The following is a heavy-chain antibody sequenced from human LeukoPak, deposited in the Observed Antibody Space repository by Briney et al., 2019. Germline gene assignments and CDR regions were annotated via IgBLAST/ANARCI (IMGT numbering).Heavy chain of an antibody. CDR1: GITFSDYW. CDR3: ATGLSQYYDL. J-gene: IGHJ2*01. D-gene: IGHD2-8*02. V-gene: IGHV3-74*01. Sequence: GGSLTLSCGASGITFSDYWMHWVRQAPGKGLVWVSRINSDGSSTIYADSVKGRFTISRDNAKNTVHLQMNSLRAEDTAVFYCATGLSQYYDLWGRGTLVTVSS. CDR2: INSDGSST.